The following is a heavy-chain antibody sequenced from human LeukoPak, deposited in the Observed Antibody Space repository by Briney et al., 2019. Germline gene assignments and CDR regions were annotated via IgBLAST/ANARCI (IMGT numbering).Heavy chain of an antibody. V-gene: IGHV4-4*07. Sequence: SETLSLTCTVSGGSISSYYWSWIRQPAGKGLEWIGRIYTSGSTNYNPSLKSRVSMSVDTSKNQFSLKLSSVTAADTAVYYCATVTKYYYDSSGYYFDYWGQGTLVTVSS. J-gene: IGHJ4*02. D-gene: IGHD3-22*01. CDR2: IYTSGST. CDR3: ATVTKYYYDSSGYYFDY. CDR1: GGSISSYY.